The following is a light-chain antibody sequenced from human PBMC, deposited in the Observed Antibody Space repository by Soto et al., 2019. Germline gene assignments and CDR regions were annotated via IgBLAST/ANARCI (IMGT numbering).Light chain of an antibody. CDR3: ETWDTSLSAGV. CDR2: ETN. Sequence: QAVLTQPPSVSAAPGQRVTISCSGSSSNIGNSYVSWYHQVPGTAPKLLISETNKRPSGIPDRFSGSKSGTSATLDITGLQTGDEADYYCETWDTSLSAGVFGGGTKLTVL. V-gene: IGLV1-51*02. CDR1: SSNIGNSY. J-gene: IGLJ3*02.